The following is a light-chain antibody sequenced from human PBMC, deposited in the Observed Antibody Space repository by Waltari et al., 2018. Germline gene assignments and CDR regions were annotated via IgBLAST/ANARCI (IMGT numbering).Light chain of an antibody. CDR2: YKAVSDK. Sequence: QAVLTQPSSLSASPGASASLTCTLRSGVNVISYNIYWYQQKAGSPPKFLLRYKAVSDKQQGSGVPSRFSGSKDASANVGILLISGLRSEDEAGYYCMIWHRGVWVSGGGTQLTVL. CDR3: MIWHRGVWV. V-gene: IGLV5-45*03. J-gene: IGLJ3*02. CDR1: SGVNVISYN.